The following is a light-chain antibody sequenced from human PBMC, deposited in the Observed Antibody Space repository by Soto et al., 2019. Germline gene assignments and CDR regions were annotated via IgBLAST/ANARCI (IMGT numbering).Light chain of an antibody. V-gene: IGKV3-15*01. CDR3: RQYNNWPMA. CDR1: QSVSSN. J-gene: IGKJ1*01. Sequence: EIVMTQSPATLSVSPGERATLSCRASQSVSSNLAWYQQKPGQAPRLLIYGASTRATGIPARSSGSGSGTEFTLTISSLQSEDFAVYYCRQYNNWPMAFGQGTKV. CDR2: GAS.